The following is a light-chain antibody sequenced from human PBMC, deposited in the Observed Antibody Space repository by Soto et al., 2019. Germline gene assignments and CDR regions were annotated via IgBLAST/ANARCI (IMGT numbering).Light chain of an antibody. V-gene: IGKV1-9*01. J-gene: IGKJ4*01. Sequence: DTQLTQSPSFLSASVGDGVTITCRASQDVSRSLGWYQQKPGKAPKLLISAASTLHSGVPSRFSGSGSGTDFTLTISSLQPEDFATYYCQQLYTYPLTFGGGTKVEIK. CDR2: AAS. CDR3: QQLYTYPLT. CDR1: QDVSRS.